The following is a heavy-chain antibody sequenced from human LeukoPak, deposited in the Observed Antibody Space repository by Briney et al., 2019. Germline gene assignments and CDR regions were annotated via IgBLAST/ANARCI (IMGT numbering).Heavy chain of an antibody. V-gene: IGHV4-39*01. CDR2: IYYSGST. CDR1: GGSITTNSFY. CDR3: ARHSHPLLYYMDV. Sequence: SETLSLTCTVSGGSITTNSFYWGWIRQPPGKGLEWMGSIYYSGSTYSNPSLRSRVTVSVDTSKTQFSLKVTSVTAADTAVYYCARHSHPLLYYMDVWGKGTTVTVSS. J-gene: IGHJ6*03.